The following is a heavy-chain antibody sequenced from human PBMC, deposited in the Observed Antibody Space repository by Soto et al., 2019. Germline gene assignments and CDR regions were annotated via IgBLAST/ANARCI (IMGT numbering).Heavy chain of an antibody. V-gene: IGHV1-18*01. CDR2: ISAHNGNK. CDR3: ARGLQSYFGMDV. CDR1: CYTFANYD. J-gene: IGHJ6*02. D-gene: IGHD1-1*01. Sequence: GASLKVSCKASCYTFANYDISWVRQAPGQGLEWMAWISAHNGNKNYAEKFQGRVTMTTDTSTSTAYVEVRSLRSDDTAVYYCARGLQSYFGMDVWGQGTTVTVSS.